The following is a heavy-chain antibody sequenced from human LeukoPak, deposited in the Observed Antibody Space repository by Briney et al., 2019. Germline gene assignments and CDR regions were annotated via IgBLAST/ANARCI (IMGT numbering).Heavy chain of an antibody. V-gene: IGHV3-66*04. CDR1: GFIVNTNY. CDR3: ARQIGGGWSFDY. D-gene: IGHD6-19*01. Sequence: PGGSLRLSCAASGFIVNTNYMTWVRQAPGKGLEWVSFIYSGGATYYADSVKGRFIISRDNSKNTLYLQMNSLRAEDTAVYYCARQIGGGWSFDYWGQGTLVTVSS. J-gene: IGHJ4*02. CDR2: IYSGGAT.